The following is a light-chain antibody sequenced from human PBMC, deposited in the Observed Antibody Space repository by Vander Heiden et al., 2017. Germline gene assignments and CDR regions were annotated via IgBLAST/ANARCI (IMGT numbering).Light chain of an antibody. Sequence: IVMTQSPASLAVSLGESATINCKSSQSVLYSSNNKNYLAWYQQKPGQPPKLLIYWASTRESGVPDRFSGSGSGTDFTLTISSLQAEDVAVYYCQQYYSTPYTFGQGTKLEIK. CDR2: WAS. V-gene: IGKV4-1*01. J-gene: IGKJ2*01. CDR3: QQYYSTPYT. CDR1: QSVLYSSNNKNY.